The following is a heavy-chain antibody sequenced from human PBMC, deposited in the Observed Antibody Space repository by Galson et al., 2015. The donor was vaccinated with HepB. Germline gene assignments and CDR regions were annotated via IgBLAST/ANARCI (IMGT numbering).Heavy chain of an antibody. CDR3: SRDRGPSHRPRDMTY. D-gene: IGHD3-10*01. CDR2: IRRKVHGGTT. J-gene: IGHJ4*02. V-gene: IGHV3-49*04. CDR1: GFTFGDYA. Sequence: SLRLSCAGSGFTFGDYAVNWVRQAPGKGLEWVGFIRRKVHGGTTEYAASVKGRFTISRDDSKSIAYLQMSSLETEDTAVYYCSRDRGPSHRPRDMTYWGQGTLVTVSS.